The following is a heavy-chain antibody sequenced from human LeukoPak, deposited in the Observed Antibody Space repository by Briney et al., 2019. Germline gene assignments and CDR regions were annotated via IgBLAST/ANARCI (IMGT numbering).Heavy chain of an antibody. CDR1: GGSFSSYY. CDR2: IYTSGST. CDR3: ARVGQQLIGIYYYYYMDV. Sequence: SETLSLTCSVSGGSFSSYYWSWIRQPAGKGLEWIGRIYTSGSTNYNPSLKSRVTMSVDTSKNQFSLKLSSVTAADTAVYYCARVGQQLIGIYYYYYMDVWGKGTTVTISS. D-gene: IGHD6-13*01. V-gene: IGHV4-4*07. J-gene: IGHJ6*03.